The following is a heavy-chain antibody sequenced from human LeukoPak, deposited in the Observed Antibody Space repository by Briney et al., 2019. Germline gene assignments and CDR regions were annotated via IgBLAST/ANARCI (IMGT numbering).Heavy chain of an antibody. CDR1: GGSISSYY. CDR2: IYYSGST. J-gene: IGHJ6*02. V-gene: IGHV4-59*08. Sequence: PSETLSLTCTVSGGSISSYYWSWIRQPPGKGLEWIGYIYYSGSTNYNPSLKSRVTISVDTSKNQFSLKLSSVTAADTAVYYCARHNYGSGLRYGMDVWGQGTTVTVSS. CDR3: ARHNYGSGLRYGMDV. D-gene: IGHD3-10*01.